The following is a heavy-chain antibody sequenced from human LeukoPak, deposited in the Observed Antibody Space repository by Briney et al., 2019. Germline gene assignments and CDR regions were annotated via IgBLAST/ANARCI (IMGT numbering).Heavy chain of an antibody. Sequence: GESLRISCKGSEYSFTSYWISWVRQMPGKGLEWMGRIDPSDSYTNYNPSFQGHVTISADKSISTAYLQWSSLKASDTAMYYCARYSSGRAPFDYWGQGTLVTVSS. CDR2: IDPSDSYT. CDR3: ARYSSGRAPFDY. V-gene: IGHV5-10-1*01. CDR1: EYSFTSYW. J-gene: IGHJ4*02. D-gene: IGHD6-19*01.